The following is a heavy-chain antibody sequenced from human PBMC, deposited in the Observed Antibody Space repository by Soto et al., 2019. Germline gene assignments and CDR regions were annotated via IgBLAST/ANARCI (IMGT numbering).Heavy chain of an antibody. J-gene: IGHJ4*02. D-gene: IGHD1-26*01. Sequence: QVQLVESGGGVVQPGRSLRLSCAASGFTFSSYGMHWVRQAPGKGLEWVAVISYDGSNKYYADSVKGRFTISRDNSKNTLYLQMNSLRAEDTAVYYCAKDRLGGTAATIDYWGQGTLVTVSS. CDR2: ISYDGSNK. CDR1: GFTFSSYG. V-gene: IGHV3-30*18. CDR3: AKDRLGGTAATIDY.